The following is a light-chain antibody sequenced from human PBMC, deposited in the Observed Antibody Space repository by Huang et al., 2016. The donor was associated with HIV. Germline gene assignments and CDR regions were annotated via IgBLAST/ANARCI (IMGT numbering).Light chain of an antibody. CDR1: QSINGY. V-gene: IGKV1-39*01. CDR2: AAS. Sequence: DIQMTQSPSSLSASVGDRVTITCWASQSINGYLNWYYQKGGKAPELLISAASGLQSGAPSRFSGSGAGTDYTLTINSLQPEDFATYFCQQSYSTPPTFGGGTKVEVK. CDR3: QQSYSTPPT. J-gene: IGKJ4*01.